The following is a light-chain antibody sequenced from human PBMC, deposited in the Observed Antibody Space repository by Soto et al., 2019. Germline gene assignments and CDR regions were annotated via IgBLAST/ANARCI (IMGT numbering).Light chain of an antibody. Sequence: EIVLTQSPATLSLSPGERATLSCRASQSVSSYLAWFQQKPGQAPRLLIYDASNRATGIPARFSGSGSGTDFTLTISSLEPEDFAVYYCQQRSNSQRTFGQGTKVEIK. CDR3: QQRSNSQRT. J-gene: IGKJ1*01. CDR2: DAS. V-gene: IGKV3-11*01. CDR1: QSVSSY.